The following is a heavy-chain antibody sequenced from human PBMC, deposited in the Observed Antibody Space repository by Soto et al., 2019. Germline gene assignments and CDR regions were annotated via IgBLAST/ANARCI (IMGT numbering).Heavy chain of an antibody. J-gene: IGHJ4*02. CDR3: AREADFASSGYVLDY. CDR1: GFTFSGFS. CDR2: VTSSPSSM. D-gene: IGHD3-22*01. V-gene: IGHV3-21*02. Sequence: EVQLVESGGGLVKPGGSLRLSCAASGFTFSGFSMNWVRQAQGKGLEWVSSVTSSPSSMFYADSVKGRFTISRDDAKDSLFRQLNRLRADDTAVYYCAREADFASSGYVLDYWGLGTLVTVSS.